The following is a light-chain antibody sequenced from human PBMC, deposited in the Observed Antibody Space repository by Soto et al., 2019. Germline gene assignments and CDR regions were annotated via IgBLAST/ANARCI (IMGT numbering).Light chain of an antibody. J-gene: IGKJ1*01. CDR3: QQYCSSPQT. CDR2: GAS. Sequence: EIVLTQSPGTLSLSPGERATLSCRASQSVSSSYLAWYQQKPGQAPRLLVYGASSSATGIPDRFSGSGSGTDFTRTISRLEPEEFAVYDCQQYCSSPQTFGQGAKVEIK. V-gene: IGKV3-20*01. CDR1: QSVSSSY.